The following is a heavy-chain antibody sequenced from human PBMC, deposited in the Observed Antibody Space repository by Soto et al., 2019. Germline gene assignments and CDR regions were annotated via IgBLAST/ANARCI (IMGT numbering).Heavy chain of an antibody. CDR2: IRSSSTI. J-gene: IGHJ4*02. D-gene: IGHD2-15*01. Sequence: GGSLSLSCAASGFTFSDYAMHSARQDPGEGLEWVSYIRSSSTIYYADSVKGRFTISRDNAKNSLYLQMNSLRAEDTAVYYWARDKGRSPLDYWGQGTLVTV. CDR1: GFTFSDYA. CDR3: ARDKGRSPLDY. V-gene: IGHV3-48*01.